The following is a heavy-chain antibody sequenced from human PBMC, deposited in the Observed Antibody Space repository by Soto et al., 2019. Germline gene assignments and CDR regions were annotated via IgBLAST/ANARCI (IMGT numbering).Heavy chain of an antibody. CDR1: GFTFSSYG. D-gene: IGHD6-13*01. CDR3: AKDFEQKLVNPSYYFDY. Sequence: GGSLRLSCAASGFTFSSYGMHWVRQAPGKGLEWVAVISYDGSNKYYADSVKGRFTISRDNSKNTLYLQMNSLRAEDTAVYYCAKDFEQKLVNPSYYFDYWGQGTLVTVSS. CDR2: ISYDGSNK. J-gene: IGHJ4*02. V-gene: IGHV3-30*18.